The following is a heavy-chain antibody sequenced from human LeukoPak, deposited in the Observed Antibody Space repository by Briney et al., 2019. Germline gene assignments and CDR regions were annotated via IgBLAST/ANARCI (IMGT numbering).Heavy chain of an antibody. J-gene: IGHJ4*02. D-gene: IGHD2-21*01. Sequence: GGSLRLSCAASGFTFSTYWMHWVRQAPGKGLVWVSRINSDGSSTYYADSVKGRFTISRDNAKNTLYLQMNSLRAEDTAVYYCARGVDRNCYQMAYWGQGTLVTVSS. V-gene: IGHV3-74*01. CDR3: ARGVDRNCYQMAY. CDR2: INSDGSST. CDR1: GFTFSTYW.